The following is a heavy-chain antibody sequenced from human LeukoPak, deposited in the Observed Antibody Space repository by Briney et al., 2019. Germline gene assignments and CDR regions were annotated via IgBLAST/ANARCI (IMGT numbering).Heavy chain of an antibody. D-gene: IGHD3-10*01. J-gene: IGHJ6*02. V-gene: IGHV4-30-4*01. CDR1: GGSISSGDYY. CDR2: MYYSGST. Sequence: PSQTLSLTCTVSGGSISSGDYYWSWIRQPPGKGLEWIAYMYYSGSTNYNPSLKSRVTISVDTSKNQFSLKLSSVTAADTAVYYCARANYGSGSYEIDYYYYYGMDVWGQGTTVTVSS. CDR3: ARANYGSGSYEIDYYYYYGMDV.